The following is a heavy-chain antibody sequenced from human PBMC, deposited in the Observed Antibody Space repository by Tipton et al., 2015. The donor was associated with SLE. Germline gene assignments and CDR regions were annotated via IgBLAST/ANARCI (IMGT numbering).Heavy chain of an antibody. CDR2: IYHSGST. CDR3: ARDRSEAGRYCSGGSCHGGDV. CDR1: GGSISSGNYY. J-gene: IGHJ6*04. V-gene: IGHV4-61*09. Sequence: TLSLTCNVSGGSISSGNYYWSWIRQPAGKGLEWIGYIYHSGSTYYNPSLKSRVTISVDTSKNQFSLKLSSVTAADTAVYYCARDRSEAGRYCSGGSCHGGDVSGKGTTVTVSS. D-gene: IGHD2-15*01.